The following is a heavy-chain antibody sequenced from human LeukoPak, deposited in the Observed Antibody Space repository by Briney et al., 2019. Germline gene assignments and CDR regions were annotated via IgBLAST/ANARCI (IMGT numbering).Heavy chain of an antibody. V-gene: IGHV1-8*01. CDR1: GYTFRSYE. CDR3: ARGHYGRNRYFDI. Sequence: ASVKVSCKASGYTFRSYEINWVRQAPGQGLEWVGWIHPNSGKTGYAQKFQGRVTMTRDTSTETAFMELSSLKFDDTAIFYCARGHYGRNRYFDIWGQGTLVTVSS. CDR2: IHPNSGKT. J-gene: IGHJ4*02. D-gene: IGHD4-23*01.